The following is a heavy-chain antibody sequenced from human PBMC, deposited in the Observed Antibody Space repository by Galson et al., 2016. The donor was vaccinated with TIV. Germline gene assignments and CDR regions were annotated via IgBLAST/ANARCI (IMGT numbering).Heavy chain of an antibody. CDR2: INAGNGDT. CDR3: ARGATSDRPFDY. CDR1: GYTFTTYA. V-gene: IGHV1-3*01. Sequence: SVKVSCKASGYTFTTYAMHWVRQAPGHGLEWMGWINAGNGDTKYSQKFQGRVTISRDTSASTAYMELSSLPSEDTAMYYCARGATSDRPFDYWGQATLVTVSS. D-gene: IGHD2-2*01. J-gene: IGHJ4*02.